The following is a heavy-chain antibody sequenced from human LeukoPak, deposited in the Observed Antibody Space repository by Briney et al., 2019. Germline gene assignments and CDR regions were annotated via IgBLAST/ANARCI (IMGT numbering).Heavy chain of an antibody. Sequence: SQTLSLTCAISGDSVSSNSAAWNWIRQSPSRGLEWLGRTYYRSKWYNDYAVSVKSRITINPDTSKNQFSLKLSSVTAADTAVYYCARDPTGNDAFDIWGQGTMVTVSS. V-gene: IGHV6-1*01. CDR1: GDSVSSNSAA. CDR2: TYYRSKWYN. J-gene: IGHJ3*02. D-gene: IGHD3-10*01. CDR3: ARDPTGNDAFDI.